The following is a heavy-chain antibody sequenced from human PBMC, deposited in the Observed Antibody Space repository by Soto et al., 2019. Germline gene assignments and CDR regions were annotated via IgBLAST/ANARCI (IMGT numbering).Heavy chain of an antibody. CDR1: GGSFVGYY. J-gene: IGHJ4*02. CDR3: ARDDRDSTSPTFDY. Sequence: SETLSLTCAVYGGSFVGYYCSFSRQPPVKWLEWIGEINHSGSTNYNPSLRSRVTISVDTSKNQFSLKLNSMTAADTAVYYCARDDRDSTSPTFDYWGQGVLVTVSS. CDR2: INHSGST. V-gene: IGHV4-34*01. D-gene: IGHD6-6*01.